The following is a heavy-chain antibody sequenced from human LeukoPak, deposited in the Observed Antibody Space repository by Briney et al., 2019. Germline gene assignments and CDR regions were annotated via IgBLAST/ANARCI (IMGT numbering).Heavy chain of an antibody. D-gene: IGHD5-12*01. CDR2: MSGSGNIT. CDR1: GFTFSSYA. V-gene: IGHV3-23*01. J-gene: IGHJ4*02. CDR3: AKDIRAYSGYDY. Sequence: GGSLRLSCAASGFTFSSYAMSWVRQAPGKGLEWVSIMSGSGNITYYADSVKGRFTISRDNSKNTLYLQMNSLRAEDTAVYYCAKDIRAYSGYDYWGQGTLVTVSS.